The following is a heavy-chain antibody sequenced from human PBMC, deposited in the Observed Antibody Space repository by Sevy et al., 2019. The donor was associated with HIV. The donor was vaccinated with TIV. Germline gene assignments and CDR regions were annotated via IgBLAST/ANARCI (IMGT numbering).Heavy chain of an antibody. CDR3: ARDLGDIVATMGMGYYYGMDV. V-gene: IGHV1-18*01. Sequence: ASVKVSCKASGYTFTSYGISWVRQAPGHGLEWMGWISAYNGNTNYAQKLQGRVTMTTDTSTSTAYMELRSLRSDDTAVYYCARDLGDIVATMGMGYYYGMDVWGQGTTVTVSS. CDR2: ISAYNGNT. J-gene: IGHJ6*02. D-gene: IGHD5-12*01. CDR1: GYTFTSYG.